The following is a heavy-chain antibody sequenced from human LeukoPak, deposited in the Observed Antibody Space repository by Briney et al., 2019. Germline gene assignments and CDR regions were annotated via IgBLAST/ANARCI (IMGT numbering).Heavy chain of an antibody. V-gene: IGHV4-30-2*03. CDR1: GGSISSGGYS. J-gene: IGHJ4*02. Sequence: SETLSLTCAVSGGSISSGGYSWSWIRQPPGKGLEWIGYIYYSGSTNYNPSLKSRVTISVDTSKNQFSLKVSSVTAADTAVYYCARHLMITFGGVIVNDYWGQGTLVTVSS. CDR2: IYYSGST. D-gene: IGHD3-16*02. CDR3: ARHLMITFGGVIVNDY.